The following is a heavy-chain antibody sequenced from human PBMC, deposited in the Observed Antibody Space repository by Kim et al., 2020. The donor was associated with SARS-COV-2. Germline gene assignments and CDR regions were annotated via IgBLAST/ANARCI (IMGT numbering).Heavy chain of an antibody. J-gene: IGHJ4*02. CDR3: ARDGVATGQYYFDY. D-gene: IGHD5-12*01. Sequence: NPALTSRVTISVDTSKNQFSLKLSSVTAADTAVYYCARDGVATGQYYFDYWGQGTLVTVSS. V-gene: IGHV4-59*01.